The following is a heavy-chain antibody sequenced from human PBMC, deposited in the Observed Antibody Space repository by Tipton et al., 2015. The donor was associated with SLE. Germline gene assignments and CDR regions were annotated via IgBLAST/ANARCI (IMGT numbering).Heavy chain of an antibody. D-gene: IGHD3-3*01. V-gene: IGHV4-61*09. CDR2: IYATGIT. Sequence: TLSLTCTVSGGSISSGSYYWSWIRQPAGKGLEWIGHIYATGITNYNPSLKSRVTISVDTSKNQFSLKLSSVTAADTAVYYCARSRRLRFPINWYFDLWGRGTLVTVSS. J-gene: IGHJ2*01. CDR1: GGSISSGSYY. CDR3: ARSRRLRFPINWYFDL.